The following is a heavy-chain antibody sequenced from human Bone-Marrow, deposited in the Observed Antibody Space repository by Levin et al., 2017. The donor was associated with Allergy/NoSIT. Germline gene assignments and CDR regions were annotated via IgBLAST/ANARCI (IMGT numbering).Heavy chain of an antibody. CDR1: GFTFSGSA. D-gene: IGHD2-15*01. V-gene: IGHV3-73*01. Sequence: GGSLRLSCAASGFTFSGSAMHWVRQASGKGLEWVGRIRSKANSYATAYAASVKGRFTISRDDSKNTAYLQMNSLKTEDTAVYYCTRHREDIVVVVAADSGPVSGLGPYGMDVWGQGTTVTVSS. CDR2: IRSKANSYAT. CDR3: TRHREDIVVVVAADSGPVSGLGPYGMDV. J-gene: IGHJ6*02.